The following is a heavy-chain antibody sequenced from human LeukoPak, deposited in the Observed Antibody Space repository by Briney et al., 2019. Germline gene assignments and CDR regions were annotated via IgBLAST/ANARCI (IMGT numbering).Heavy chain of an antibody. V-gene: IGHV4-34*01. CDR2: INHSRST. CDR1: GGSFSGYY. D-gene: IGHD3-10*01. CDR3: ARMINNYGSGSPYAYYYYGMDV. J-gene: IGHJ6*02. Sequence: SETLSLTCAVYGGSFSGYYWGWIRQPPGKGLEWIGEINHSRSTNYNPSLKSRVTISVDTSKNQFSLKLSSVTAADTAVYYCARMINNYGSGSPYAYYYYGMDVWGQGTTVTVSS.